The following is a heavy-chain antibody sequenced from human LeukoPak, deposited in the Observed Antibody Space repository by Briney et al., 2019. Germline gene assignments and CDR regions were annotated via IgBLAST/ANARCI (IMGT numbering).Heavy chain of an antibody. CDR3: ARDPSSVIVYFIDF. D-gene: IGHD4-11*01. CDR2: VDPNNGGT. CDR1: EYTFRGNY. Sequence: ASVKLSCTASEYTFRGNYIHWLRQAPGQGLEGMGWVDPNNGGTKSEKMFQGRVTMIRDTPISTAYIDLSSLSPHDAAVYDCARDPSSVIVYFIDFWGQGTRVSVSS. V-gene: IGHV1-2*02. J-gene: IGHJ4*02.